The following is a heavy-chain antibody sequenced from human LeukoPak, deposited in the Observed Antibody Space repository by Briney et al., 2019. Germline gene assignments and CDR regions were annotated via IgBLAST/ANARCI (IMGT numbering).Heavy chain of an antibody. V-gene: IGHV4-39*01. Sequence: SETLSLTCTVSGGSISSSGYYWGWIRQPPGKGLEWIGSIYYSGRTHYNSSLKSRVTISVDTSKSHFSLKLSSVTAADTAVYYCARHDGVCFDYWGQGALVTVSS. CDR1: GGSISSSGYY. J-gene: IGHJ4*02. CDR3: ARHDGVCFDY. D-gene: IGHD2-8*01. CDR2: IYYSGRT.